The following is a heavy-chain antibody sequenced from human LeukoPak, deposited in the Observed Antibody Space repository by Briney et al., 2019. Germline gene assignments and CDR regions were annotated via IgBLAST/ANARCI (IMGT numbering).Heavy chain of an antibody. CDR1: RFMFSNYG. V-gene: IGHV3-33*01. Sequence: GRSLRLSCAASRFMFSNYGMHWVRQAPGKGLEWVAVIWYDGSNKYYADSVKGRFTISRDNSKNTLYLQMNSLRAEDTAVYYCARAVDTAMIPETSMDVWGQETTVTVSS. CDR2: IWYDGSNK. CDR3: ARAVDTAMIPETSMDV. D-gene: IGHD5-18*01. J-gene: IGHJ6*02.